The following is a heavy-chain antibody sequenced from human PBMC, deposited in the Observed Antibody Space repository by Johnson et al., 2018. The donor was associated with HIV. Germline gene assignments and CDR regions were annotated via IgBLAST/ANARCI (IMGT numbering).Heavy chain of an antibody. J-gene: IGHJ3*02. Sequence: QVQLVESGGGLVKPGGSLRLSCAASGFTFSDYYMSWIRKAPGKGLEWVSYISSSGSTIYYADSVKGRFTISRDNAKNSLYLQMNSLRAEDTAVYYCATLKGPRLHIAARRPDAFDIWGQGTMVTVSS. CDR2: ISSSGSTI. CDR1: GFTFSDYY. V-gene: IGHV3-11*04. CDR3: ATLKGPRLHIAARRPDAFDI. D-gene: IGHD6-6*01.